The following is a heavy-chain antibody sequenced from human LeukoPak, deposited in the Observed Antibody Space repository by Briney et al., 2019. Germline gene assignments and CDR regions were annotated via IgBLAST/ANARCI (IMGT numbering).Heavy chain of an antibody. CDR1: GFTFSSYA. Sequence: GGSLRLSCAASGFTFSSYAMHWVRQAPGKGLEWVAVISYDGTNKYYADSVKGRFTISRDNSKNTLYLQMNSLRAEDTAVCYCAKDRGYNSGRGPIDYWGQGTLVTVSS. V-gene: IGHV3-30*04. CDR3: AKDRGYNSGRGPIDY. J-gene: IGHJ4*02. D-gene: IGHD6-19*01. CDR2: ISYDGTNK.